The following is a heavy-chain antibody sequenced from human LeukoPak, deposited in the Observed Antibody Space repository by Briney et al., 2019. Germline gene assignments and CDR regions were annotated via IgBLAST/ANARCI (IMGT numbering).Heavy chain of an antibody. D-gene: IGHD3-22*01. J-gene: IGHJ4*02. CDR1: GGSISSYY. V-gene: IGHV4-4*07. Sequence: PSETLSLTCTVSGGSISSYYWSWIRQPAGKGLEWIGRIYTSGSTNYNPSLKSRVTMSVDTSKNQFSLKLSYVTAGDTAVYYCARSAARGYDSSGYYYFDYWGQGTLVTVSS. CDR3: ARSAARGYDSSGYYYFDY. CDR2: IYTSGST.